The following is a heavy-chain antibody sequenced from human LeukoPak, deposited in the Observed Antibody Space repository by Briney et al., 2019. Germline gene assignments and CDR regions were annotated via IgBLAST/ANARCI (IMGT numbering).Heavy chain of an antibody. CDR1: GFIFSNYG. J-gene: IGHJ4*02. V-gene: IGHV3-30*02. CDR3: AKDRWLQGYFDY. D-gene: IGHD5-24*01. Sequence: PGGSLRLSCTTSGFIFSNYGMHWVRLAPGKGLEWVAFIRHDGSNKYHADSVKGRCTISRDNSKKTVYLQMNSLRTEDTAVYYCAKDRWLQGYFDYWGQGTLVTVSS. CDR2: IRHDGSNK.